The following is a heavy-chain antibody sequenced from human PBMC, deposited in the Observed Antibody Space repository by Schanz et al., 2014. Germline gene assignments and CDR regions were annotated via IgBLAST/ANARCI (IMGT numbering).Heavy chain of an antibody. J-gene: IGHJ4*02. CDR1: GFTFSSYA. D-gene: IGHD3-10*01. CDR2: IRSSSTPI. Sequence: EVQLVQSGGGLVQPGGSLRLSCAASGFTFSSYAMSWVRQAPGKGPEWVSYIRSSSTPIYYADSVKGRFTISRDNAKNSLYLQMNSLRAEDTAVYHCVSSGSYSSYASWGQGTLVTVSS. CDR3: VSSGSYSSYAS. V-gene: IGHV3-48*01.